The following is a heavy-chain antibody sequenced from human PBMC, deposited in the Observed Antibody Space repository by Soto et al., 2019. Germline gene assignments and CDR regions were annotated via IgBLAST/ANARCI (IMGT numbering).Heavy chain of an antibody. CDR3: ATEFNDYGDSLHPDAFDI. CDR2: FDPEDGET. Sequence: ASVKVSCKVSGYTLTELSMHWVRQAPGKGLEWMGGFDPEDGETIYAQKFQGRVTMTEDTSTDTAYMELSSLRSEDTAVYYCATEFNDYGDSLHPDAFDIWGQGTMVTVSS. CDR1: GYTLTELS. V-gene: IGHV1-24*01. J-gene: IGHJ3*02. D-gene: IGHD4-17*01.